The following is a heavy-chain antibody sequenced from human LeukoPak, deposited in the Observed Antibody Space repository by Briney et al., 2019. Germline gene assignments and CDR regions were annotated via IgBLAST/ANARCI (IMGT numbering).Heavy chain of an antibody. CDR1: GFTFSSYG. J-gene: IGHJ3*02. CDR2: IWYDGSNK. D-gene: IGHD1-26*01. CDR3: ARSYGLPGAFDI. Sequence: GGSLRLSCAASGFTFSSYGMHWVRQAPGKGLEWAAVIWYDGSNKYYADSVKGRFTISRDNSKNTLYLQMNSLRAEDTAVYYCARSYGLPGAFDIWGQGTMVTVSS. V-gene: IGHV3-33*01.